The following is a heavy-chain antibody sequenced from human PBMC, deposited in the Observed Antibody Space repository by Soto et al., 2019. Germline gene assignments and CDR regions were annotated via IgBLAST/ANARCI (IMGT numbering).Heavy chain of an antibody. D-gene: IGHD3-16*01. V-gene: IGHV4-4*07. J-gene: IGHJ6*02. CDR1: GGSISSYY. CDR3: ARGPRGYVYYHGMDV. Sequence: SETLSLTCTVSGGSISSYYCSWIRQAAGKGLEWIGRIETSGTTNYNPSLRSRVTMSVDASKNQFSLNLSSVTAADTAVYFCARGPRGYVYYHGMDVWGQGTTVTVSS. CDR2: IETSGTT.